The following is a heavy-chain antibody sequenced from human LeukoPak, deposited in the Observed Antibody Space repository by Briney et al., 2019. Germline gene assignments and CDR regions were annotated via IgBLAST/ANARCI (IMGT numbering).Heavy chain of an antibody. Sequence: GSSVKVSCKASGGTFISYTISWVRQAPGQGLEWMGRIIPILGIANYAQKFQGRVTITADKSTSTAYMELSSLRSEDTAVYYCAREQVEWLVLDYWGQGTLVTVSS. CDR1: GGTFISYT. CDR2: IIPILGIA. J-gene: IGHJ4*02. D-gene: IGHD6-19*01. CDR3: AREQVEWLVLDY. V-gene: IGHV1-69*04.